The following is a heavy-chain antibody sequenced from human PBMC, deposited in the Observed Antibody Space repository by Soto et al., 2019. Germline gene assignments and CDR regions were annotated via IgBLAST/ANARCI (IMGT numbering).Heavy chain of an antibody. V-gene: IGHV3-23*01. D-gene: IGHD3-10*01. J-gene: IGHJ3*02. CDR3: AKELEFGLIDI. CDR1: GFTFRNSD. Sequence: HPGGSLRLSCVASGFTFRNSDMHWVRQAPGKGLEWVSAISGSGGSTYYADSVKGRFTISRDNSKNTLYLQMNSLRAEDTAVYYCAKELEFGLIDIWGQGTMVTVSS. CDR2: ISGSGGST.